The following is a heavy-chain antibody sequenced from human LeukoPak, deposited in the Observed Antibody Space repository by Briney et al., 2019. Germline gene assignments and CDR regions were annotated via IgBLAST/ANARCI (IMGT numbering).Heavy chain of an antibody. J-gene: IGHJ5*02. CDR1: GFTLSSYG. CDR3: AKSDLDP. V-gene: IGHV3-30*18. CDR2: ISYDGSNK. Sequence: GRSLRLFCAASGFTLSSYGMHWVRQAPGKGLEWVAVISYDGSNKYYADSVKGRFTISRDNSKNTLYLQMNSLRAEDTAVYYCAKSDLDPWGQGTLVTVSS.